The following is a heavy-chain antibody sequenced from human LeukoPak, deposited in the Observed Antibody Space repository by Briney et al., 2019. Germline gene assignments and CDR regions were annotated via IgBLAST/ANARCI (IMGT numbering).Heavy chain of an antibody. CDR3: AREGGSTPFDY. D-gene: IGHD1-26*01. CDR2: INPSGGST. CDR1: GYTFTSYY. J-gene: IGHJ4*02. Sequence: ASVKVSCKASGYTFTSYYMHWVRQAPGQGLEWMGIINPSGGSTSYAQKFQGRVTMTRDMSTSTVYMELSSLGSEDTAVYYCAREGGSTPFDYWGQGTLVTVSS. V-gene: IGHV1-46*01.